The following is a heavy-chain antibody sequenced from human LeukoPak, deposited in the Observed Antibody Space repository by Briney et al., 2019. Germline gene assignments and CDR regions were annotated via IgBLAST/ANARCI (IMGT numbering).Heavy chain of an antibody. J-gene: IGHJ4*02. D-gene: IGHD1-7*01. CDR2: ISGGSSII. CDR1: GFTFSSYS. Sequence: GGSLRLSCAVSGFTFSSYSMNWVRQAPGKGLEGVSYISGGSSIIKYADSVKGRFTISRDNAKNSLYLQMNSLRAEDTAVYYCATEGSGITGTTGDYWGQGTLVTVSS. CDR3: ATEGSGITGTTGDY. V-gene: IGHV3-48*04.